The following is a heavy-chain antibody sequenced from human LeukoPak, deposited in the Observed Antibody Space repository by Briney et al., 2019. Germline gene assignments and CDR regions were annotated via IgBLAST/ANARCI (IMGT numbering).Heavy chain of an antibody. J-gene: IGHJ4*02. CDR1: GGSISSNNW. CDR2: IHYSGST. Sequence: SETLSLTCAVSGGSISSNNWWNWVRQPPGKGLEWIGSIHYSGSTYYNPSLKSRVTISVDTSKNQFSLKLSSVTAADTAVYYCARQPYYYDSSGYSRHFDYWGQGTLVTVSS. V-gene: IGHV4-39*01. CDR3: ARQPYYYDSSGYSRHFDY. D-gene: IGHD3-22*01.